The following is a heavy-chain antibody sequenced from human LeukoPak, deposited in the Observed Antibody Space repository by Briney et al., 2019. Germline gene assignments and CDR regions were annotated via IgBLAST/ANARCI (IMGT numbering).Heavy chain of an antibody. Sequence: SETLSLTCTVSGGSISSYSWNWFRQPPGKGLEWIWRIYTNGNTSYNPSPKSRVTMSVDTSKSQFSLKLSSVTAADTAVYYCARESLFDSISTHWGQGNLVTVSS. D-gene: IGHD6-6*01. V-gene: IGHV4-4*07. J-gene: IGHJ4*02. CDR3: ARESLFDSISTH. CDR2: IYTNGNT. CDR1: GGSISSYS.